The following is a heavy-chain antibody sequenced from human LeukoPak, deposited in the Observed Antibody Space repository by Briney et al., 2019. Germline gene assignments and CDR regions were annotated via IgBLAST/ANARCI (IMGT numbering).Heavy chain of an antibody. CDR3: AKGSRSSRPYYFDY. J-gene: IGHJ4*02. Sequence: GGSLRLSCAASGFTVSSNYMSWVRQAPGKGLEWVSAIGGDGGNTYHADSVKGRFTISRDNAKNKLFLQMDSLRVEDTATYYCAKGSRSSRPYYFDYWGQGTLVTVSS. CDR2: IGGDGGNT. CDR1: GFTVSSNY. D-gene: IGHD6-6*01. V-gene: IGHV3-23*01.